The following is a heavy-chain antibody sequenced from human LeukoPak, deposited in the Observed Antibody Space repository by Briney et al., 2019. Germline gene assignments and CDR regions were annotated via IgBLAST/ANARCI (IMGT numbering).Heavy chain of an antibody. Sequence: PGGSLRLSCAASGFTFSDYYMSWIRQAPGKGLEWVSYISSGSTTIYYADSVKGRFTISRDNAKNSLYLQMNSLGAEDTALYYCAKHPRLVRYFDSWGQGTLVTVSS. CDR2: ISSGSTTI. J-gene: IGHJ4*02. CDR3: AKHPRLVRYFDS. V-gene: IGHV3-11*01. D-gene: IGHD6-6*01. CDR1: GFTFSDYY.